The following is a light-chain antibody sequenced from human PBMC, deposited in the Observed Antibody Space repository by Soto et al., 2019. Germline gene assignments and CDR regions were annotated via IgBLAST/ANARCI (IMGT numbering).Light chain of an antibody. J-gene: IGKJ2*01. V-gene: IGKV1-5*01. Sequence: GDRVTITCRASQSVSSSLAWYQQKPGKAPKLLIYAASTLESGVSSRFSGSGFGTEFTLTISSLQPDDFATYYCQQYESFSPYTFGQGTKVDIK. CDR3: QQYESFSPYT. CDR2: AAS. CDR1: QSVSSS.